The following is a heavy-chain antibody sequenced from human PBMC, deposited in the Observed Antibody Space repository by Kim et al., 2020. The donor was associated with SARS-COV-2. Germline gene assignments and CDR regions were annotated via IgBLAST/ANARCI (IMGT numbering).Heavy chain of an antibody. CDR3: ARLEMTGKERAYVRD. CDR2: IDYSGST. Sequence: SETLSLTCTVSGGSISSTSYYWGWIRQPTGKGLEWIGSIDYSGSTYYNPSLKSRVTISVDTSKNQFSLKLSSVTAADTAVYYCARLEMTGKERAYVRDWG. V-gene: IGHV4-39*01. CDR1: GGSISSTSYY. D-gene: IGHD3-16*01. J-gene: IGHJ1*01.